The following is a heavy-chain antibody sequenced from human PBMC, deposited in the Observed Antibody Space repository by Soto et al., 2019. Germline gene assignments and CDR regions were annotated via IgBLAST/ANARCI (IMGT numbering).Heavy chain of an antibody. Sequence: EVQLLESGGGLVQPGGSLRLSCAASGFTFSSYAMSWVRQAPGKGLEWVSAISGSGGSTYYADSVKGRFTISRDNSKNQMYMQMNSLRAEDTAVYYCAKDLSGWYLAFDYWGQGTLVTVSS. V-gene: IGHV3-23*01. CDR3: AKDLSGWYLAFDY. D-gene: IGHD6-19*01. CDR2: ISGSGGST. J-gene: IGHJ4*02. CDR1: GFTFSSYA.